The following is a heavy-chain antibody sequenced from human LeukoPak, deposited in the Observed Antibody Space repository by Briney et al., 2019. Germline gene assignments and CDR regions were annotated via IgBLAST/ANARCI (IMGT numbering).Heavy chain of an antibody. D-gene: IGHD1-26*01. Sequence: RASVKVSCKGSGGTFNKYGLNWVRQAPGQGLEWKGGIIPVYGTANYAQKFRDRVTITSDESTSTTYMELSSLRSEDTAVYYCARSAGLGASNADAFDIWGQGTTVTVSS. CDR3: ARSAGLGASNADAFDI. CDR1: GGTFNKYG. CDR2: IIPVYGTA. V-gene: IGHV1-69*13. J-gene: IGHJ3*02.